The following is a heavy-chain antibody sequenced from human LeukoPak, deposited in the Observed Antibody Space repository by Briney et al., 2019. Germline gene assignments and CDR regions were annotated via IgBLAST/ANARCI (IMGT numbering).Heavy chain of an antibody. V-gene: IGHV3-21*01. CDR2: ISSSSSYI. J-gene: IGHJ5*02. CDR1: GFTFSSYS. D-gene: IGHD6-6*01. Sequence: KPGGSLRLSCAASGFTFSSYSMNWVRQAPGKGLEWVSSISSSSSYIYYADSAKGRFTISRDNAKNSLYLQMNSLRAEDTAVYYCARIPGGGSSSSEGSVDPWGQGTLVTVSS. CDR3: ARIPGGGSSSSEGSVDP.